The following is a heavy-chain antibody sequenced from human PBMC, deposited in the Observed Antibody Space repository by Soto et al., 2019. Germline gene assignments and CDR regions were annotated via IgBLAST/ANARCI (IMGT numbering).Heavy chain of an antibody. V-gene: IGHV1-3*01. CDR3: ARDGRADNYGDYIDY. CDR1: GYTFTSYA. CDR2: INADNGNT. Sequence: ASVKVSCKASGYTFTSYAMHWVRQAPGQRLEWMGWINADNGNTKYSQKFQGRVTITRDTSASTAYMELSSLRSEDTAVYYCARDGRADNYGDYIDYWGQGTLVTVSS. D-gene: IGHD4-17*01. J-gene: IGHJ4*02.